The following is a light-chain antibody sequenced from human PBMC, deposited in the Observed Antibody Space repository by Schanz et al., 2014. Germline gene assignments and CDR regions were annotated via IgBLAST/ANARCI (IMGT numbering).Light chain of an antibody. J-gene: IGKJ1*01. CDR1: QSISPW. CDR3: QHYSVYPWT. Sequence: DIQMTQSPSTLSASVGDRVTITCRASQSISPWLAWYQQKPGKAPNLLMFDASSLASGVPSRFSGGGSGTEFTLTISGLQPDDFATYFCQHYSVYPWTFGQGTRVEIK. CDR2: DAS. V-gene: IGKV1-5*01.